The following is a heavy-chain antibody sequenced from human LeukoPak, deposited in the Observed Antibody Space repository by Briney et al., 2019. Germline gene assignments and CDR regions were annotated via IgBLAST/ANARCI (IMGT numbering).Heavy chain of an antibody. D-gene: IGHD6-19*01. CDR1: GFTFRSYE. V-gene: IGHV3-48*03. Sequence: GGSLRLSCAASGFTFRSYEMNWVRQAPGKGLEWVSYISSSGSTIYYAVSVKGRFTISRDNAKNSLYLQMNSLRAEDTAVYYCVNLRAEGWFDPWGQGTLVTVSS. CDR2: ISSSGSTI. CDR3: VNLRAEGWFDP. J-gene: IGHJ5*02.